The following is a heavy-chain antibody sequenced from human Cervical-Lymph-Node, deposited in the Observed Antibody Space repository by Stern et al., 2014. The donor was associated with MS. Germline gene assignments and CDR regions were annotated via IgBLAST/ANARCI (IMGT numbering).Heavy chain of an antibody. V-gene: IGHV3-23*04. CDR1: GFTFSSYA. Sequence: QLVQSGGGLVQPGASLRLSCAASGFTFSSYAMSWVRQAPGQGLEWVSAIIRSFGSTYYADTLKGRFTISRDESTNTHYLELNSLRAEDTDVYDCAKDLGGSGWDAEYCQHWGQGTLVTVSS. J-gene: IGHJ1*01. CDR2: IIRSFGST. D-gene: IGHD6-19*01. CDR3: AKDLGGSGWDAEYCQH.